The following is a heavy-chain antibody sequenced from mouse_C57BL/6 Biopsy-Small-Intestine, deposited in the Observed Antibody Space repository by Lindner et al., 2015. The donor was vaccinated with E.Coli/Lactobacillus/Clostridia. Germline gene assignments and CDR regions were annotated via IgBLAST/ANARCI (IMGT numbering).Heavy chain of an antibody. D-gene: IGHD4-1*01. CDR1: GFTFSDYG. Sequence: SGGGLVRPGGSLKLSCTASGFTFSDYGIYWVRQGPEKGLEWVAYISRDSSTINYADTVKGRFTISRDNAKNTLFLQMTSLRSEDTAMYYCARPLGRVYFDYWGQGTTLTVSS. J-gene: IGHJ2*01. CDR2: ISRDSSTI. CDR3: ARPLGRVYFDY. V-gene: IGHV5-17*01.